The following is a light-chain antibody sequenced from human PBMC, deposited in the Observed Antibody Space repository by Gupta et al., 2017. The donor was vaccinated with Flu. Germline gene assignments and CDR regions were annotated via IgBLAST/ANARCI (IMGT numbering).Light chain of an antibody. CDR3: QESVTPPWS. J-gene: IGKJ1*01. V-gene: IGKV1-39*01. CDR2: GAS. Sequence: DVRMTQSPSSLSAFVGDTVTITCRASQGIGKYLNWYQQKSGKAPSVLIYGASTLQTGVPSRFSGSGSGREFTLTIDGLQREDIATYFCQESVTPPWSFGQGTKAEIK. CDR1: QGIGKY.